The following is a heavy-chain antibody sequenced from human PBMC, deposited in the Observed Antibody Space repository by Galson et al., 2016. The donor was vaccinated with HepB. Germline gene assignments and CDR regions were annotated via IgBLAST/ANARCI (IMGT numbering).Heavy chain of an antibody. CDR3: ARGLTVVAPTKRAYFDL. D-gene: IGHD4-23*01. V-gene: IGHV3-53*01. J-gene: IGHJ2*01. CDR2: IYDGGTT. CDR1: GFTVSSNC. Sequence: SLRLSCAASGFTVSSNCMTWVRQAPGKGLEGVSSIYDGGTTWYADSVKGRFTISRDNSKNSLYLQMNSLRAEDTAVYYCARGLTVVAPTKRAYFDLWGRGTLVTVSS.